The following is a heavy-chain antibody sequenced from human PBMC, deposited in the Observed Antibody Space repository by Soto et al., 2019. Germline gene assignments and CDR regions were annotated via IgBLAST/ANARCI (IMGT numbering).Heavy chain of an antibody. V-gene: IGHV3-7*01. CDR3: ARDFRQILTGYYFDY. J-gene: IGHJ4*02. D-gene: IGHD3-9*01. Sequence: EVQLVESGGGLVQPGGSLRLSCAASGFTFSSYWMSWVRQAPGKGLEWVANIKQDGSEKYYVDSVKGRFTISRDNAKNSLYLQMNSLRAEDTAVYYCARDFRQILTGYYFDYWGQGTLVTVSS. CDR1: GFTFSSYW. CDR2: IKQDGSEK.